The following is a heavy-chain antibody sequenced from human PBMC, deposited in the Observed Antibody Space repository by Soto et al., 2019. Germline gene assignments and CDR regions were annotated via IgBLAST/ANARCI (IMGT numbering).Heavy chain of an antibody. J-gene: IGHJ4*02. V-gene: IGHV1-69*12. CDR2: IIPIFGTA. CDR1: GGTFSSYA. D-gene: IGHD2-2*01. CDR3: AGSESCISTSCYPEAY. Sequence: QVQLVQSGAEVTKPGSSVKVSCKASGGTFSSYAISWVRQAPGQGLEWMGGIIPIFGTANYAQKFQGRVTITADESTSTAYMELSSLRSEDTAVYYCAGSESCISTSCYPEAYWGQGTLVTVSS.